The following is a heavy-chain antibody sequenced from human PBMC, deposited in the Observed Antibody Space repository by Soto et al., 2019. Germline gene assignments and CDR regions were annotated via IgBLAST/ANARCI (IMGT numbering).Heavy chain of an antibody. D-gene: IGHD2-2*01. CDR3: ASTGRYCSSTSCYRDPYFDY. CDR2: IYYSGST. CDR1: GGSISSGGYY. J-gene: IGHJ4*02. V-gene: IGHV4-31*03. Sequence: QVQLQESGPGLVKPSQTLSLTCTVSGGSISSGGYYWSWIRQHPGKGLEWIGYIYYSGSTYYNPSRKSRVTISVDTSKNQFSLKLSSVTAADTAVYYCASTGRYCSSTSCYRDPYFDYWGQGTLVTVSS.